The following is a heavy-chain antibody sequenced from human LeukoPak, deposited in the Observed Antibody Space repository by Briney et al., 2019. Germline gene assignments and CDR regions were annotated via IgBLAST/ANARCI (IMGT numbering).Heavy chain of an antibody. CDR2: LWSDGSNK. CDR1: GFTFRTYG. CDR3: ATHCSSSSCYDS. V-gene: IGHV3-33*01. J-gene: IGHJ4*02. Sequence: GGSLRLSCTASGFTFRTYGLHWVRQAPGKGLEWVAVLWSDGSNKYFADSVKGRFIISRDNPKNTLYLQMNSLRAEGTAVYYCATHCSSSSCYDSWGQGTLVTVSS. D-gene: IGHD2-2*01.